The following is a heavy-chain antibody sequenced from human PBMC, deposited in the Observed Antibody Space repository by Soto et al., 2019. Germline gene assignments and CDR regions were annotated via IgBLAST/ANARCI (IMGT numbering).Heavy chain of an antibody. CDR2: IYNSETT. CDR1: GGSISRGGYY. Sequence: QVQLQESGPGLVKPSQTLSLTCTVSGGSISRGGYYWSWVRQHPGKGLEWIGYIYNSETTYYNPSLKSRVTICVDKSKNQFSLNLSSVTAADTAVYYCARDPDYWGQGTQVTVSS. CDR3: ARDPDY. J-gene: IGHJ4*02. V-gene: IGHV4-31*03.